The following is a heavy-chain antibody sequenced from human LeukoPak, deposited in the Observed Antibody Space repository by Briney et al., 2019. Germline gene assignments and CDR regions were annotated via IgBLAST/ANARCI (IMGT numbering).Heavy chain of an antibody. J-gene: IGHJ4*02. CDR1: GGSISSYY. D-gene: IGHD3-10*01. CDR3: ARGALLWFGDRMEYYFDY. Sequence: SETLSLTCTVSGGSISSYYWSWIRQPPGKGLEWIGFIYYSGNTNYNPSLKSRVTISVDTSKNQFSLKLSSMTAADTAVDYCARGALLWFGDRMEYYFDYWGQGTLLTVSS. CDR2: IYYSGNT. V-gene: IGHV4-59*01.